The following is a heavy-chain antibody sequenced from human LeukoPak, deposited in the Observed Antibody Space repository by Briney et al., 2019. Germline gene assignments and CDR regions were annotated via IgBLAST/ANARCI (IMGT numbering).Heavy chain of an antibody. J-gene: IGHJ4*02. D-gene: IGHD2-15*01. CDR1: GFTFSSYW. V-gene: IGHV3-7*04. CDR2: IKQDGSEK. CDR3: ARGGLVVVVAATSYFDY. Sequence: GGSLRLSCAASGFTFSSYWMSWVRQAPGKGLDWVANIKQDGSEKYYVDSVKGRFTISRDNAKNSLYLQMNSLRAEDTAVYYSARGGLVVVVAATSYFDYWGQGTLVTVSS.